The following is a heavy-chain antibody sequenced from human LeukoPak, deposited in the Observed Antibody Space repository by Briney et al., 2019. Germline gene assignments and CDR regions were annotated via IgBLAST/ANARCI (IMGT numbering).Heavy chain of an antibody. CDR1: GGSISSSSYY. CDR3: ARVASLWFFYGMDV. Sequence: SETLSLTCTVSGGSISSSSYYWGWIRQPPGKGLEWIGSIYYSGSTYYNPSLKSRVTISVDTSKNQFSLKLSSVTAADTAVYYCARVASLWFFYGMDVWGQGTTVTVSS. V-gene: IGHV4-39*07. D-gene: IGHD3-10*01. CDR2: IYYSGST. J-gene: IGHJ6*02.